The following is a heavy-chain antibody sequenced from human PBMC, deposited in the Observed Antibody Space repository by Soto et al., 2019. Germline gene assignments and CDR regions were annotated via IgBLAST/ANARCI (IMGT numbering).Heavy chain of an antibody. J-gene: IGHJ4*02. V-gene: IGHV3-11*05. D-gene: IGHD3-10*01. Sequence: GGSLRLSCAASGFTFSDHYMSWFRQAPGKGLEWISYIIINTGDTSYADSVRGRFTISRDKAKRSVDLQMNSLTAEDTAVYYCARETWFGDLTTGYWGPGTLVTVSS. CDR1: GFTFSDHY. CDR3: ARETWFGDLTTGY. CDR2: IIINTGDT.